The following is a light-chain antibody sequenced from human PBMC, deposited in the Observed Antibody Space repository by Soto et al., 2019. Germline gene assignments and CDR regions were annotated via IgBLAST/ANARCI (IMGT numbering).Light chain of an antibody. V-gene: IGKV3D-20*02. CDR2: GAS. CDR1: QSVSSSY. Sequence: DILLTQSPGTLSLSPGDRATLSCRASQSVSSSYLAWYQHKPGQAPRLLIYGASSRATGVPDRFSGSGSGTDFTLTISRLEPEDFAVFYCQQRSNWPLMYTFGQGTKLEIK. CDR3: QQRSNWPLMYT. J-gene: IGKJ2*01.